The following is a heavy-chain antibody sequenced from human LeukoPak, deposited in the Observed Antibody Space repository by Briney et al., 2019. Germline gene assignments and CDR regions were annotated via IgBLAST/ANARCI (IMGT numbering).Heavy chain of an antibody. CDR1: GDSISYYY. Sequence: SETLSLTCTVSGDSISYYYWSWIRQPPGKGLEWIGKIYYSGNTNYNPSLKSRVTISVDTSKNQFSLKLSSVTAADTAVYYCARVRGYSYDSSDFDYWVQGTLVTVSS. D-gene: IGHD5-18*01. CDR2: IYYSGNT. V-gene: IGHV4-59*01. J-gene: IGHJ4*02. CDR3: ARVRGYSYDSSDFDY.